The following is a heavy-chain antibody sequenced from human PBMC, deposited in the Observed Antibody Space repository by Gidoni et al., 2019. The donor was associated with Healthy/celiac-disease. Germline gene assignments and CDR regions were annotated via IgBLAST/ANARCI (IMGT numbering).Heavy chain of an antibody. CDR2: IYWDDDK. CDR3: AHCMGYYYYGMDV. Sequence: QITLKEYGPTLVKPTQTLTLTCTFPGFSLSTCGVGVGWIRQPPGTALEWLALIYWDDDKRYSPALRSRLPITKDPSKIQVVLTMANMDPVDTATYYCAHCMGYYYYGMDVWGQGTTVTVSS. V-gene: IGHV2-5*02. D-gene: IGHD2-8*01. CDR1: GFSLSTCGVG. J-gene: IGHJ6*02.